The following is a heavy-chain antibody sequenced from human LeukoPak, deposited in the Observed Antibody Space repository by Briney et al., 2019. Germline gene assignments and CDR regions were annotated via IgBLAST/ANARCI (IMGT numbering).Heavy chain of an antibody. J-gene: IGHJ4*02. V-gene: IGHV3-53*01. CDR3: AKDGHSLSVDY. Sequence: GGSLRLSCAASGFTVSSNYLSWVRQAPGKGLEWVSVIYSGGSTYYADSVKGRFTISRDNSKNTLYLQMNSLRAEDTAVYYCAKDGHSLSVDYWGQGTLVTVSS. CDR1: GFTVSSNY. CDR2: IYSGGST. D-gene: IGHD5-18*01.